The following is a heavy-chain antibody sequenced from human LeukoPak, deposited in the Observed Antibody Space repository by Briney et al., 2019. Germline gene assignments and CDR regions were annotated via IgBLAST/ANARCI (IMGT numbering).Heavy chain of an antibody. J-gene: IGHJ4*02. CDR3: ARGSGSSWYFYFDY. D-gene: IGHD6-13*01. V-gene: IGHV3-23*01. CDR1: GFTFSNYA. CDR2: ISGSGGST. Sequence: GGSLRLSCAASGFTFSNYAMNWVRQAPGKGLEWVSTISGSGGSTYCADSVKGRFTISRDNAKNSVYLQMNSLRAEDTALYYCARGSGSSWYFYFDYWGQGTLVTVSS.